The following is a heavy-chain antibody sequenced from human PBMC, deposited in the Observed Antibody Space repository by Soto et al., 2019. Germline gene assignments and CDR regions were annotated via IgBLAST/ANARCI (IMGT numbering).Heavy chain of an antibody. CDR3: ARNTRVPDF. J-gene: IGHJ4*02. Sequence: EGQLVESGGGLVQPGGSLRLSCAASGFTISSYWMSWVRQAPEKGLEWVASIKQDGSEKSYVDSVKGRFTISRDNAKNSLYLQMNGLIAEDTALYYCARNTRVPDFGGQGTRVTVSP. CDR2: IKQDGSEK. D-gene: IGHD1-1*01. V-gene: IGHV3-7*01. CDR1: GFTISSYW.